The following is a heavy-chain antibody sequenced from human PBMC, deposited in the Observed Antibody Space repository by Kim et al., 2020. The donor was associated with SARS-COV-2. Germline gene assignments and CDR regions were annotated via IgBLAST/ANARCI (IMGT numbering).Heavy chain of an antibody. CDR3: ARPTTYGSGSHFDY. V-gene: IGHV3-33*01. Sequence: GGSLRLSCVASGFTFSNYGMHWVRQAPGKGLEWVAVIWYDGTNKYYADTVKGRFTISRDSSKNTLYLQMNSLRAEDTAVYYCARPTTYGSGSHFDYWGQG. CDR2: IWYDGTNK. CDR1: GFTFSNYG. J-gene: IGHJ4*02. D-gene: IGHD3-10*01.